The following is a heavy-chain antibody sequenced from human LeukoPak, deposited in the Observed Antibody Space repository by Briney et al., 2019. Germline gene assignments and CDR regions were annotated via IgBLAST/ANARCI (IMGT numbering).Heavy chain of an antibody. Sequence: GGSLRLSCAASGFTFSSYAMSRVRQAPGKGLEWVSAISGSGGSTYYADSVKGRFTISRDNSKNTLYLQMNSLRAEDTAVYYCANTQGRAYYDSSGSWGQGTLVTVSS. CDR1: GFTFSSYA. J-gene: IGHJ5*02. CDR3: ANTQGRAYYDSSGS. V-gene: IGHV3-23*01. CDR2: ISGSGGST. D-gene: IGHD3-22*01.